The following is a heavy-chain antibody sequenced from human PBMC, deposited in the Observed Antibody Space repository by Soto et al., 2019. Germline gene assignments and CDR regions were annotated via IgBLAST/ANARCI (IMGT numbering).Heavy chain of an antibody. Sequence: GSVKVSCKASGYTFTSYGISWVRQAPGQGLEWMGWISAYNGNTNYAQKLQGRVTMTTDTSTSTAYMELRSLRSDDTAVYYCAKPHISGWKTGGNYFDYWGQGTLVTVSS. CDR1: GYTFTSYG. CDR3: AKPHISGWKTGGNYFDY. V-gene: IGHV1-18*01. D-gene: IGHD6-19*01. J-gene: IGHJ4*02. CDR2: ISAYNGNT.